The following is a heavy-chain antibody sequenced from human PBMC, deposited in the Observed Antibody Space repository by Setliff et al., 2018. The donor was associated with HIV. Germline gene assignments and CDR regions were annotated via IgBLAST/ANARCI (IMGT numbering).Heavy chain of an antibody. V-gene: IGHV4-34*01. Sequence: SETLSLTCAVYGGSFSANYWTWIRQPPGEGLEWIGEIHHTGSTNYNPSLKSRVTISADTSKKHFSLKLSSVTAADTAMFYCARADIYGYVDFWGQGTLVTVSS. D-gene: IGHD5-18*01. CDR2: IHHTGST. CDR3: ARADIYGYVDF. J-gene: IGHJ4*02. CDR1: GGSFSANY.